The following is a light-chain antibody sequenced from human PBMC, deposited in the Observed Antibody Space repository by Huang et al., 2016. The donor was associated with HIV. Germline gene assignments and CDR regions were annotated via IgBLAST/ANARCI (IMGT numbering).Light chain of an antibody. CDR3: QQYYDTPLT. CDR1: QSILNTDNNRDY. Sequence: DIVMTQSPESLAVSLGERATINCRSSQSILNTDNNRDYLAWYQQKPGQPPRLLMYWASTRDSGVPDRFRGTGSGTDFTLTISNLQAEDVAVYFCQQYYDTPLTFGPGTKVDIK. CDR2: WAS. V-gene: IGKV4-1*01. J-gene: IGKJ3*01.